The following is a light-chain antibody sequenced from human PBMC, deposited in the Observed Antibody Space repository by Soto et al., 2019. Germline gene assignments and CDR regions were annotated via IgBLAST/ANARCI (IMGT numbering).Light chain of an antibody. Sequence: DIQMTQSPSSLSASVGDRVTITCRASQGIGNYLAWYQQRPGKVPKLLIYAASTLQSGVPSRFSGSGSGPDFTLTISSLQPEDVATYYCQHYNSYSEAFGQGTKVDLK. CDR2: AAS. CDR3: QHYNSYSEA. CDR1: QGIGNY. J-gene: IGKJ1*01. V-gene: IGKV1-27*01.